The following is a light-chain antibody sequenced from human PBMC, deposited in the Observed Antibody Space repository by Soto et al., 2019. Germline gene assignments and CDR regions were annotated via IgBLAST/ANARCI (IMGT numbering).Light chain of an antibody. CDR2: GNI. CDR1: SSNIGGGYD. V-gene: IGLV1-40*01. J-gene: IGLJ3*02. CDR3: QSYDSSLSAWV. Sequence: QSVLTQPPSMSGAPGQRVTISCTGSSSNIGGGYDVHWYQQVPGTAPKLLVYGNINRPSRVPDRFSGSKSGTSASLAITELQAVDEADYYCQSYDSSLSAWVFGGGTKLTVL.